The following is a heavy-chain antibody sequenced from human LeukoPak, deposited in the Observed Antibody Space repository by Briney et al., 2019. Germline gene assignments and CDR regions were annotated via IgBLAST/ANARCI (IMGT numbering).Heavy chain of an antibody. CDR2: IGTNGGST. J-gene: IGHJ4*02. D-gene: IGHD3-10*01. CDR3: VKLGYYASGTSTIFFDS. V-gene: IGHV3-64D*09. Sequence: PGGSLRLSCSASGFTFSSFAMHWVRQAPGKGLEYVSGIGTNGGSTYYADSVKGRITIPRDNSKNTLYLQMSSLRAEDTAVYFCVKLGYYASGTSTIFFDSWGQGTLVTVSS. CDR1: GFTFSSFA.